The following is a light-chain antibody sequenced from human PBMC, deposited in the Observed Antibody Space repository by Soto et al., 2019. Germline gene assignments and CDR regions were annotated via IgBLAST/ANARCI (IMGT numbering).Light chain of an antibody. J-gene: IGKJ1*01. CDR3: QQYGGSSWT. CDR1: QSVSSN. Sequence: EIVMTQSPATLSVSPGERATLSCRASQSVSSNLAWYQQKPGQAPRLLIYDASNRATGVPARFSGSGSGTDFTLTISKLEPGDFAVYYCQQYGGSSWTFGQGTKVDIK. CDR2: DAS. V-gene: IGKV3D-15*01.